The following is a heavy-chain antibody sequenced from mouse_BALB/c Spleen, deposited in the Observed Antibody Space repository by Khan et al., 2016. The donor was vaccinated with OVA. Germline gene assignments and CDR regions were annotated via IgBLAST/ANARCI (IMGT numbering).Heavy chain of an antibody. CDR2: ISYSGGT. J-gene: IGHJ2*01. Sequence: VQLKESGPGLVKPSQSLSLTCTVTGYSITSGYAWNWIRQFPGSKLEWMGYISYSGGTSYNPSLKSRISITRDTSKNQFFLQLNSVTTEDTATYYCARGKYYGYYFDYWGQGTPLTVSS. V-gene: IGHV3-2*02. CDR1: GYSITSGYA. CDR3: ARGKYYGYYFDY. D-gene: IGHD1-1*01.